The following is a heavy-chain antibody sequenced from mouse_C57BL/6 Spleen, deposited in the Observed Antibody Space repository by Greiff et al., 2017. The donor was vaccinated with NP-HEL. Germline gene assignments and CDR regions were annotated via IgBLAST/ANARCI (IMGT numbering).Heavy chain of an antibody. J-gene: IGHJ2*01. Sequence: EVMLVESEGGLVQPGSSMKLSCTASGFTFSDYYMAWVRQVPEKGLEWVANINYDGSSTYYLDSLKSRFIISRDNAKNILYLQMSSLKSEDTATYYCARDGLRQGGLDYWDQGTTLTVSS. CDR1: GFTFSDYY. D-gene: IGHD2-4*01. CDR3: ARDGLRQGGLDY. CDR2: INYDGSST. V-gene: IGHV5-16*01.